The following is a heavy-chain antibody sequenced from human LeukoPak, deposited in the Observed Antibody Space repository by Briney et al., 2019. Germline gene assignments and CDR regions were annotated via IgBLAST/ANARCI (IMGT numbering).Heavy chain of an antibody. CDR3: ARHFSGAAAPLPFDY. V-gene: IGHV4-34*01. CDR1: GVSFGGYF. Sequence: SETLSLTCSAYGVSFGGYFWSWIRQPPGEGLEWIGEVTHSGSTNYNPSLKSRVTISLDTSKNQFSLKLRSVTAADTAVYYCARHFSGAAAPLPFDYWGQGTLVTVSS. CDR2: VTHSGST. D-gene: IGHD6-13*01. J-gene: IGHJ4*02.